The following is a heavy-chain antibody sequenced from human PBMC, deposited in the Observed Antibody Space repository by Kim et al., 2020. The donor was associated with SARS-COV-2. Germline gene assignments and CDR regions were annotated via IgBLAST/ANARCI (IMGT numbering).Heavy chain of an antibody. CDR2: ISYDGSNK. CDR1: GFTFSSYA. D-gene: IGHD6-6*01. J-gene: IGHJ6*02. Sequence: GGSLRLSCAASGFTFSSYAMHWVRQAPGKGLEWVAVISYDGSNKYYADSVKGRFTISRDNSKNTLYLQMNSLRAEDTAAYYCASSIAAPPDYYYYYGMDVWGQGTTVPVSS. CDR3: ASSIAAPPDYYYYYGMDV. V-gene: IGHV3-30-3*01.